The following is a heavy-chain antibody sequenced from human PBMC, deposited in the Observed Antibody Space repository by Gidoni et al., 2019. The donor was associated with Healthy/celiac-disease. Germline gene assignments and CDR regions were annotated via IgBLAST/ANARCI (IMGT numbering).Heavy chain of an antibody. V-gene: IGHV4-31*03. CDR3: AREATEEGRGNWFDP. Sequence: QVQLQESGPGLVKPSQTLSLTCTVSGCSISSGGYYWSWIRQHPGKGLEWIGYIYYSGSTYYNPSLKSRVTISVDTSKNQFSLKLSSVTAADTAVYYCAREATEEGRGNWFDPWGQGTLVTVSS. CDR2: IYYSGST. CDR1: GCSISSGGYY. J-gene: IGHJ5*02.